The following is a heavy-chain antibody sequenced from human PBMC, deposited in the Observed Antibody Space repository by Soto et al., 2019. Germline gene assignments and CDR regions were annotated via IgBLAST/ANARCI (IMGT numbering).Heavy chain of an antibody. Sequence: GIHRISKKKGKGLEWVAVIASDGKDKRYADSVKGRFTISRDNSKNTVYLQMNSLRGEDTAVYYCAKDGAIAAADYFFDYWGQGSLVTVSS. CDR1: G. CDR2: IASDGKDK. CDR3: AKDGAIAAADYFFDY. J-gene: IGHJ4*02. V-gene: IGHV3-30*18. D-gene: IGHD6-13*01.